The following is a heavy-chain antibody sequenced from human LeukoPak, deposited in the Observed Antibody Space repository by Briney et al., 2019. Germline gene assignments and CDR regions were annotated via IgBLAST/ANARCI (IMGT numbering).Heavy chain of an antibody. D-gene: IGHD6-19*01. J-gene: IGHJ5*02. CDR1: GFTFSSYW. CDR3: ARTSVAGYPRFDP. Sequence: GVSLRLSCAASGFTFSSYWMHWVRQAPGKGLLWVSLISGGGRITITADSVKGRFTISRDNAKNAMDLQMNSRRAEDTAVYYCARTSVAGYPRFDPWGQGTLVTVSS. CDR2: ISGGGRIT. V-gene: IGHV3-74*01.